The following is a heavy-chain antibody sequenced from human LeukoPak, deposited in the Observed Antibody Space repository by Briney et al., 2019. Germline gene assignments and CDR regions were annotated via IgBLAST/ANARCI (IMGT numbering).Heavy chain of an antibody. CDR3: ARGLLGNSGYSPYDV. V-gene: IGHV1-46*01. D-gene: IGHD3-22*01. CDR2: INVGAGTT. CDR1: GYTFTTYY. Sequence: ASVKVSCKASGYTFTTYYMHWVRQAPGQDLEWMGIINVGAGTTSFARKFQGRVTMTRDTSTSTVYMDLGSLRSDDTAVYYCARGLLGNSGYSPYDVWGQGTMVTVSS. J-gene: IGHJ3*01.